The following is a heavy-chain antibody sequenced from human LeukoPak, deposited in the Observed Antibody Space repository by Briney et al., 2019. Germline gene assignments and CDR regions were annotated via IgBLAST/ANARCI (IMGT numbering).Heavy chain of an antibody. Sequence: GGSLRLSCAASGFTFNKYWMNWVRQAPGKGLEWVANIKQDGSEKYYVDSVKGRFTISRDNAKNSLYLQMNSLRAEDTAVYYCAREGDFWSGYRWGQGTMVTVSS. CDR3: AREGDFWSGYR. J-gene: IGHJ3*01. CDR2: IKQDGSEK. V-gene: IGHV3-7*01. D-gene: IGHD3-3*01. CDR1: GFTFNKYW.